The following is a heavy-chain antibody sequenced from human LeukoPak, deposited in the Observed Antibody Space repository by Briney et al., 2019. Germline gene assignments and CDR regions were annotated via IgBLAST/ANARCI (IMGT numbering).Heavy chain of an antibody. D-gene: IGHD3-10*01. CDR3: ARPIYYGSGSYYPGFDY. Sequence: PGEPLKISCKGSGYSFTSYWIGWVRQMPGKGLEWMGIIYPGDSDTRYSPSFQGQVTISADKSISTAYLQWSSLKASDTAMYYCARPIYYGSGSYYPGFDYWGQGTLVTVSS. CDR2: IYPGDSDT. CDR1: GYSFTSYW. V-gene: IGHV5-51*01. J-gene: IGHJ4*02.